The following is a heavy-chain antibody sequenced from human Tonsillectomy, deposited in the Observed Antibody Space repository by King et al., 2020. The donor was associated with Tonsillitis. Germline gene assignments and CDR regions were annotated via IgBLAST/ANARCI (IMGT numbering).Heavy chain of an antibody. Sequence: QLQESGSGLVKPSQTLSLTCAVSGVSISSGDYSWSWIRQPPGKGLEWIGYIHHSGTTYYNPSLKSRVTISVDRSTNQISLNLNSVTAADTAVYYCARISGRGSGDWFDTWGQGTLVTVSS. CDR1: GVSISSGDYS. D-gene: IGHD3-3*01. CDR2: IHHSGTT. J-gene: IGHJ5*02. CDR3: ARISGRGSGDWFDT. V-gene: IGHV4-30-2*01.